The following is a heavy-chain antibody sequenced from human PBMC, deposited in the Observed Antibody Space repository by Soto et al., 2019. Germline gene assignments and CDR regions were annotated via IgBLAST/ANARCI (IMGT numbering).Heavy chain of an antibody. D-gene: IGHD6-19*01. CDR3: AREVGWLNWFDP. CDR2: ISSSSSTI. V-gene: IGHV3-48*02. Sequence: EVQLVESGGGLVQPGGSLRLSCAASGFPFSSYSMNWVRQAPGKGLEWVSYISSSSSTIYYADSVKGRFTISRDNAKNSLYLQINRLSDEDTAVYYFAREVGWLNWFDPWGQGTLVIVSS. CDR1: GFPFSSYS. J-gene: IGHJ5*02.